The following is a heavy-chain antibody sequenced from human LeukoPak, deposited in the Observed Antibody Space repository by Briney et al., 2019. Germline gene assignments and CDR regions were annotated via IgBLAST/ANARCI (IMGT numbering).Heavy chain of an antibody. CDR2: ISSSSSYI. J-gene: IGHJ4*02. V-gene: IGHV3-21*01. CDR3: ARGTQKDSPPH. D-gene: IGHD1-14*01. Sequence: GGSLRLSCAASGFTFSSYAMSWVRQAPGKGLEWVSSISSSSSYIYYADSVKGRFTISRDNAKNSLYLQMNSLRAEDTAVYYCARGTQKDSPPHWGQGTLVTVSS. CDR1: GFTFSSYA.